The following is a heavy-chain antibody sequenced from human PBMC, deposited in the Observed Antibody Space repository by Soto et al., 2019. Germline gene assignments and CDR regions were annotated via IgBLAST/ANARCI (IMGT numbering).Heavy chain of an antibody. CDR1: GYSFAGYW. CDR2: IDPSDSQT. Sequence: GESLKISCKGSGYSFAGYWITWVRQKPGKGLEWMGRIDPSDSQTYYSPSFRGHVTISVTKSITTVFLQWSSLRASDTAMYYCARHSLSSSRVDYWGQGTLVTVSS. J-gene: IGHJ4*02. CDR3: ARHSLSSSRVDY. D-gene: IGHD6-13*01. V-gene: IGHV5-10-1*01.